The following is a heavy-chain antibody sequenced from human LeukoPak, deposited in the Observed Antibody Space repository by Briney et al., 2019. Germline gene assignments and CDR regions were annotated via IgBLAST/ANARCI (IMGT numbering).Heavy chain of an antibody. D-gene: IGHD5-18*01. CDR3: ASGNTYGPYFDY. J-gene: IGHJ4*02. V-gene: IGHV4-39*07. Sequence: RSETLSLTCTVSGGSINSARYYWAWIRQPPGKGLEWIGSIYYSLNSYYTPSLKSRLTISMNTSKNQISLKVSSVTAADTAVYFCASGNTYGPYFDYWGQGALVTVSS. CDR2: IYYSLNS. CDR1: GGSINSARYY.